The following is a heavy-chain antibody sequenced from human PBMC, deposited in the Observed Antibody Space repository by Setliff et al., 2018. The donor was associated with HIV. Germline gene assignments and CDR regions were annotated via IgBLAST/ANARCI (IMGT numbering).Heavy chain of an antibody. CDR3: ARDPLGYNWSRYFDF. D-gene: IGHD3-3*01. J-gene: IGHJ4*02. Sequence: PSETLSLTCTVSGGSITTYFWTWIRQPPGKGLEWIGSAFHSGATNYNPSLKSRVTMSVDTSNNHFSLNLKSVTAADTAVYYCARDPLGYNWSRYFDFWGQGAVVTVSS. V-gene: IGHV4-59*01. CDR2: AFHSGAT. CDR1: GGSITTYF.